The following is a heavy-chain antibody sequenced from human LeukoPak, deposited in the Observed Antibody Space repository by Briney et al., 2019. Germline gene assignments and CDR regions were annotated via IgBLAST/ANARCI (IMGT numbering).Heavy chain of an antibody. CDR2: VKNDGSST. Sequence: GGSLRLSCAASGFTFSRKGMHWVRQAPGKGLVWVSHVKNDGSSTNYADSVRGRFTISRDNAKNTLYLEMNSLRVEDTALYYCARGNDYWSGYIDYWGQGALVTVSS. D-gene: IGHD3-3*01. CDR3: ARGNDYWSGYIDY. CDR1: GFTFSRKG. J-gene: IGHJ4*02. V-gene: IGHV3-74*01.